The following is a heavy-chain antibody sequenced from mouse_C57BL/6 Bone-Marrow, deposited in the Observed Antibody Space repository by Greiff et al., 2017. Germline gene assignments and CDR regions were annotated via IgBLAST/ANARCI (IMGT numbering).Heavy chain of an antibody. D-gene: IGHD2-5*01. Sequence: QVQLQQPGAELVRPGSSVQLSCKASGYTFTSYWMDWVKQRPGQGLEWIGNIYPSDSETHYNQKFKDKATLTVDKSSSTAYLQLSSLTSEDSAVYCCARRAYYSNFFDYWGQGTTLTVSS. V-gene: IGHV1-61*01. CDR3: ARRAYYSNFFDY. CDR1: GYTFTSYW. CDR2: IYPSDSET. J-gene: IGHJ2*01.